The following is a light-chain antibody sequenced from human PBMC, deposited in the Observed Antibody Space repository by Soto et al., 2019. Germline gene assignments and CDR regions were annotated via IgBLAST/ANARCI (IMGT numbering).Light chain of an antibody. Sequence: DIQMTQSPSSLSASVGDRVTITCRASQGIRNDLGWYQQKPGKAPKLLIYAASTLQSGVPSRFSGSGSGTEFTLTISSLQSEDFAVYYCQQYNNWPPITFGQGTRLEIK. V-gene: IGKV1-17*01. CDR1: QGIRND. CDR2: AAS. CDR3: QQYNNWPPIT. J-gene: IGKJ5*01.